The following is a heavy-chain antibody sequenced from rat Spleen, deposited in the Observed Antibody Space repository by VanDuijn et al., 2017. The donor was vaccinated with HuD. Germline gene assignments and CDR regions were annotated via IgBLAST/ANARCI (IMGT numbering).Heavy chain of an antibody. V-gene: IGHV5-25*01. CDR1: GFTFNNYD. CDR2: ISPSGGGT. Sequence: EVHLVESGGDLVQPGGSLKLSCAASGFTFNNYDMAWVRQAPTKGLEWVASISPSGGGTWYRDSVKGRFTVSRDNADSTLYLQMDSLRSEDTATDYCVRQETSGYSNWSTCWGQGTLVTVSS. D-gene: IGHD4-3*01. CDR3: VRQETSGYSNWSTC. J-gene: IGHJ3*01.